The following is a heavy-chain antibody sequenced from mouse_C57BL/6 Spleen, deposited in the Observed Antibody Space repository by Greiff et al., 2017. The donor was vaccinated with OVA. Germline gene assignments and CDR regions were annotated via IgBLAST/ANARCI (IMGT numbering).Heavy chain of an antibody. Sequence: LKESGPGLVKPSQSLSLTCSVTGYSITSGYYWNWIRQFPGNKLEWMGYISYDGSNNYNPSLKNRISITRDTSKNQFFLKLNSGTTEDTATDYCASLFITTVGYAMDYWGQGTSVTVSS. D-gene: IGHD1-1*01. CDR2: ISYDGSN. CDR1: GYSITSGYY. CDR3: ASLFITTVGYAMDY. J-gene: IGHJ4*01. V-gene: IGHV3-6*01.